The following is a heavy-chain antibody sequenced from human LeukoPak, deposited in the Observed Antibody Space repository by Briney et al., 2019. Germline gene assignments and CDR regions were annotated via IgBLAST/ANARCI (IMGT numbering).Heavy chain of an antibody. V-gene: IGHV3-30*02. J-gene: IGHJ4*02. CDR1: GFTFSSYG. Sequence: GGSLRLSCAASGFTFSSYGMHWVRQDPGKGLEWVAFIRYDGSNKYYADSVKGRFTISRDNSKNTLYLQMNSLRAEDTAVYYCAKVEYDSSGYSRDWGQGTLVTVFS. CDR2: IRYDGSNK. D-gene: IGHD3-22*01. CDR3: AKVEYDSSGYSRD.